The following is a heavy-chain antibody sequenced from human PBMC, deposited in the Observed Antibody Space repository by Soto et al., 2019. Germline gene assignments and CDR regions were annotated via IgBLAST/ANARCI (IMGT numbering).Heavy chain of an antibody. J-gene: IGHJ4*02. CDR2: ISYDGSNK. V-gene: IGHV3-30-3*01. CDR1: GFTFSSYA. Sequence: GGSLRLSCAASGFTFSSYAMHWVRQAPGKGLEWVAVISYDGSNKYYADSVKGRFTISRDNSKNTLYLQMNSLRAEDTAVYYCARDNWNDVYYFDYWGQGTLVTVSS. D-gene: IGHD1-20*01. CDR3: ARDNWNDVYYFDY.